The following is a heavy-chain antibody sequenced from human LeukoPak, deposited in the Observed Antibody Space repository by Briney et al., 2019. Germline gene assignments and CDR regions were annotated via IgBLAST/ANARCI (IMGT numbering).Heavy chain of an antibody. CDR2: INPSGGST. CDR3: ARGYYGSGSYPLYYYYGMDV. J-gene: IGHJ6*02. Sequence: VASVKVSCKASGYTLTSYYMHWVRQAPGQGLEWMGIINPSGGSTSYAQKFQGRVTMTRDTSTSTVYMELSSLRSEDTAMYYCARGYYGSGSYPLYYYYGMDVWGQGTTVTVSS. V-gene: IGHV1-46*01. D-gene: IGHD3-10*01. CDR1: GYTLTSYY.